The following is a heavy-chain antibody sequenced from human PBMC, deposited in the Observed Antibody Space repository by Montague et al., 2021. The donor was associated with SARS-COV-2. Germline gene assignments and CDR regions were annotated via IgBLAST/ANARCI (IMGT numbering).Heavy chain of an antibody. Sequence: SETLSLTCAASGGSITSTNWWSCVRHPPGEGLEWMGEILHCGSTNSSPPLNSRVTMSIDKSSNQFSLNLNSVTAADTAAYYCARGHYGDYRDAFDIWGQGTVVTVSS. D-gene: IGHD4-17*01. J-gene: IGHJ3*02. CDR3: ARGHYGDYRDAFDI. CDR2: ILHCGST. V-gene: IGHV4-4*02. CDR1: GGSITSTNW.